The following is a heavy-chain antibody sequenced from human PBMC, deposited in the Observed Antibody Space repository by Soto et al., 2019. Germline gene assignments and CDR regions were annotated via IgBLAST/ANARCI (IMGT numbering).Heavy chain of an antibody. D-gene: IGHD6-13*01. J-gene: IGHJ4*02. CDR3: ARDKAGGFDY. CDR1: GYTFTSYG. Sequence: ASVKVCCTDSGYTFTSYGISWVRQATGQGLEWMGRISPINGKTNYAQKLQGRVTMTADKSTSTAYMELSSLRSEDTAVYYCARDKAGGFDYWGQGTLVTVSS. CDR2: ISPINGKT. V-gene: IGHV1-18*01.